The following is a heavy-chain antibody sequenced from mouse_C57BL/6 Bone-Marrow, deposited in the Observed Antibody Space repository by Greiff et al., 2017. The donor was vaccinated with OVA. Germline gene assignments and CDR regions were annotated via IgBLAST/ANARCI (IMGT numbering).Heavy chain of an antibody. J-gene: IGHJ4*01. Sequence: VKLQESGPELVKPGASVKISCKASGYAFSSSWMNWVKQRPGKGLEWIGRIYPGDGDTNYNGKFKGKATLTADKSSSTAYMQLSSLTSEDSAVYFCARTTVAGYAMDYWGQGTSVTVSS. CDR2: IYPGDGDT. CDR1: GYAFSSSW. D-gene: IGHD1-1*01. CDR3: ARTTVAGYAMDY. V-gene: IGHV1-82*01.